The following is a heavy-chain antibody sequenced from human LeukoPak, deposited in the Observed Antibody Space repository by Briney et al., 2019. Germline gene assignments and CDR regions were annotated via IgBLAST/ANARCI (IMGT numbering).Heavy chain of an antibody. CDR3: ARTSSKWDHTYDY. CDR1: GGSFSGYC. D-gene: IGHD1-26*01. CDR2: IYNSGSI. V-gene: IGHV4-34*01. Sequence: PSETLSLTCAVYGGSFSGYCWSWIRQPPGKGLELIGEIYNSGSINYNPSLKSRVTISLDKSKNQFSLNLSSVTAADTAVYYCARTSSKWDHTYDYWGQGTLVTVSS. J-gene: IGHJ4*02.